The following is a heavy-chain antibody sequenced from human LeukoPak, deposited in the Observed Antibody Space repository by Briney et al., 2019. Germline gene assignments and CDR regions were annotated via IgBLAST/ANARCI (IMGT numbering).Heavy chain of an antibody. D-gene: IGHD4-17*01. CDR3: AKDSDYGDYEGDY. CDR2: ISGSGGST. J-gene: IGHJ4*02. CDR1: GFTVSSNY. V-gene: IGHV3-23*01. Sequence: PGGSLRLSCAASGFTVSSNYMSWVRQAPGKGLEWVSAISGSGGSTYYADFVKGRFTISRDNSKNTLYLQMNSLRAEDTAVYYCAKDSDYGDYEGDYWGQGTLVTVSS.